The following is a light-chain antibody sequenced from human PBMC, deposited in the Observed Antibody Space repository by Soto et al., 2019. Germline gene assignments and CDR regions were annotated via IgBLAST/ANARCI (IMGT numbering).Light chain of an antibody. CDR1: SSDVGGYNY. V-gene: IGLV2-11*01. Sequence: QSALIQPRSVSGSPGQSVTISCTGTSSDVGGYNYVSWYQQHPSKAPKLMIYDVSKRPSGVPDRFSGSKSGNTASLTISGLQAEDEADYYCCSYAGSYTYVFGTGTKVTVL. J-gene: IGLJ1*01. CDR3: CSYAGSYTYV. CDR2: DVS.